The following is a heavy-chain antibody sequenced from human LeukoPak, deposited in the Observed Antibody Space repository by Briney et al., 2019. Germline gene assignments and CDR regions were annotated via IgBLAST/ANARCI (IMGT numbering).Heavy chain of an antibody. J-gene: IGHJ5*02. CDR1: GYTFTVYY. CDR3: ARDYGPYPGCSWFDP. Sequence: ASVRVSCKATGYTFTVYYIHWVRQAPGQGLEWMGRINCNGGGTSYAQKFQGRGTMTRDTTISTAYMELDRLTSDDTAVYYCARDYGPYPGCSWFDPWGQGTLVTVSS. D-gene: IGHD2-21*01. V-gene: IGHV1-2*06. CDR2: INCNGGGT.